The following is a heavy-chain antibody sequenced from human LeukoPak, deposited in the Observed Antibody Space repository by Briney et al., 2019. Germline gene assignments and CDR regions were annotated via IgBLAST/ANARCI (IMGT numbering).Heavy chain of an antibody. V-gene: IGHV4-38-2*02. Sequence: PSETLSLTCAVSGYSISSGYYWGWIRQPPGKGLEWIGSIYHSGSTYYNPSLKSRVTISVDTSKNQFSLKLSSVTAADTAVYYCARDRVVVVPAAQYFDYWGQGTLVTVSS. CDR3: ARDRVVVVPAAQYFDY. CDR1: GYSISSGYY. J-gene: IGHJ4*02. CDR2: IYHSGST. D-gene: IGHD2-2*01.